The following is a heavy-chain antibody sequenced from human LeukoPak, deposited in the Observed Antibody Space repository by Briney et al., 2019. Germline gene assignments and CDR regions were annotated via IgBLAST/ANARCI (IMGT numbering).Heavy chain of an antibody. J-gene: IGHJ6*02. Sequence: PGGSLRLSCAASGSTFSSYYIHWVRQAPGKGLVWVSGIKSDERSTSYADSVKGRFTISRDNAKNTLYLQMNSLRAEDTAVYYCARGNYYGMDVWGQGTTVTVSS. CDR2: IKSDERST. V-gene: IGHV3-74*01. CDR1: GSTFSSYY. CDR3: ARGNYYGMDV.